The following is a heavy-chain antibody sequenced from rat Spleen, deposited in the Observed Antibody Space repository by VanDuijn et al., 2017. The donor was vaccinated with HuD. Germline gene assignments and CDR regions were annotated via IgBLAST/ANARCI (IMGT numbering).Heavy chain of an antibody. CDR3: TRNWDY. CDR2: ITNTGAST. Sequence: EVQLVESGGGLVQPGRSLKLSCAASGFTFNNYWMTWIRQAPGKGLEWVASITNTGASTYYPDSVRGRFSISKNNAKGTLYLQMNSLRSEDTATYYCTRNWDYWGQGVMVTVSS. V-gene: IGHV5-31*01. J-gene: IGHJ2*01. CDR1: GFTFNNYW. D-gene: IGHD3-6*01.